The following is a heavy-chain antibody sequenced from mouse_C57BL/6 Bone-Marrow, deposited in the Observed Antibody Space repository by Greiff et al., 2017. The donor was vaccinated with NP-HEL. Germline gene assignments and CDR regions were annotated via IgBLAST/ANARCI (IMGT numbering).Heavy chain of an antibody. J-gene: IGHJ4*01. CDR3: ARSPLWLRRNYYAMDY. Sequence: EVQLQESGPGLAKPSQTLSLTCSVTGYSITSDYWNWIRKFPGNKLEYMGYISYSGSTYYNPSLKSRISITRDTSKNQYYLQLNSVTTEDTATYXCARSPLWLRRNYYAMDYWGQGTSVTVSS. D-gene: IGHD2-2*01. CDR1: GYSITSDY. V-gene: IGHV3-8*01. CDR2: ISYSGST.